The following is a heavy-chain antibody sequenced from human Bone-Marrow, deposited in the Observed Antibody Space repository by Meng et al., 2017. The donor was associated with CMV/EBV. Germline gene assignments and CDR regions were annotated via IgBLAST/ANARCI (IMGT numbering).Heavy chain of an antibody. CDR2: ISSNGGST. CDR3: ARDVWLLPFYGMDV. D-gene: IGHD3-22*01. J-gene: IGHJ6*02. V-gene: IGHV3-64*02. Sequence: GESLKISCAASGFTFSSYAMHWVRQAPGKGLEYVSAISSNGGSTYYADSVKGRFTISRDNSKKTLYLQMGSLRAEDMAVYYWARDVWLLPFYGMDVWGQGTTVTVSS. CDR1: GFTFSSYA.